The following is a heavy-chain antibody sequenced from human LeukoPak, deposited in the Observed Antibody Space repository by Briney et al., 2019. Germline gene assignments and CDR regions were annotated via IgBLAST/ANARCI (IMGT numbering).Heavy chain of an antibody. V-gene: IGHV4-30-4*01. Sequence: SQTLSLTCTVSGGSISSGDYYWSWIRLPPGKGLEWIGYIYYGGSTYYNPSLKSRVTISVDTSKNQFSLKLSSVTAADTAVYYCARQLGYCSGGSCYPTQYYFDYWGQGTLVTVSS. J-gene: IGHJ4*02. D-gene: IGHD2-15*01. CDR1: GGSISSGDYY. CDR3: ARQLGYCSGGSCYPTQYYFDY. CDR2: IYYGGST.